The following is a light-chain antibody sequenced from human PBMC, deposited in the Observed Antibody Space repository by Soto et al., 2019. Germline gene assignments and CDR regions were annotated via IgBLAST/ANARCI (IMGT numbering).Light chain of an antibody. J-gene: IGKJ4*01. CDR1: QSISSY. CDR3: QQSYSTPLT. V-gene: IGKV1-39*01. CDR2: AAS. Sequence: DIQMTQSPSSLSASVGDRVTITCRASQSISSYVSWYQQKPGKAPKLLIYAASSLRSGVPSRFSGSGSATDFTLTISSLQPEDFATYYCQQSYSTPLTFGGGTKVEIK.